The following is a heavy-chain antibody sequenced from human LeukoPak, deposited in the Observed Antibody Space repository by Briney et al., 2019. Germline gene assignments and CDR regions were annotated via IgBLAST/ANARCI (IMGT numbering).Heavy chain of an antibody. V-gene: IGHV3-15*01. J-gene: IGHJ4*02. Sequence: GGSLRLSCEASGFIFSSAWMTWVRQAPGKGLEWVGHIKNKTNGGTTDYAAPVKGRLISSRDASKNTLYLQMNRLRTEDTAVYYCARGLCTSTSCYQGPFDFWGQGMLVTVSS. CDR2: IKNKTNGGTT. CDR3: ARGLCTSTSCYQGPFDF. D-gene: IGHD2-2*01. CDR1: GFIFSSAW.